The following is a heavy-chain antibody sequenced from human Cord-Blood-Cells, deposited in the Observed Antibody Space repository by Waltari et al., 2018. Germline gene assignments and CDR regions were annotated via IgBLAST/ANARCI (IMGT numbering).Heavy chain of an antibody. J-gene: IGHJ3*02. D-gene: IGHD6-19*01. V-gene: IGHV4-39*07. CDR3: ARLRAAVAGDAFDI. Sequence: QLQLQESGPGLVKPSETLSLPCPVSGGPISSSIYYWGWIRQPPGKGLEWIGSIYYSGSTYYNPSLKSRVTISVDTSKNQFSLKLSSVTAADTAVYYCARLRAAVAGDAFDIWGQGTMVTVSS. CDR1: GGPISSSIYY. CDR2: IYYSGST.